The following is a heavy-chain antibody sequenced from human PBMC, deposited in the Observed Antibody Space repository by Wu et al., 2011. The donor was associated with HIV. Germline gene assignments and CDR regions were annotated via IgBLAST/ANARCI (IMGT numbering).Heavy chain of an antibody. V-gene: IGHV1-46*01. CDR3: ARDQHPGGYNLSPIEMVYYFYGMDV. CDR1: GYTFSDYY. CDR2: INPSGGST. J-gene: IGHJ6*02. D-gene: IGHD5-24*01. Sequence: LVAVWGVKGGGRTWGRHVKVSCKASGYTFSDYYSILGATGPGQGLEWMGIINPSGGSTSYAQKFQGRVTMTRDTSTSTVYMELSSLRSEDTAVYYCARDQHPGGYNLSPIEMVYYFYGMDVWGQGTTVTVSS.